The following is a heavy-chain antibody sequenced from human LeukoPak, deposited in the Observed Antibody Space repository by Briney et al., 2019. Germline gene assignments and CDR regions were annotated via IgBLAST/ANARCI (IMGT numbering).Heavy chain of an antibody. CDR3: ARGSEWRRNWFDP. J-gene: IGHJ5*02. D-gene: IGHD2-8*01. Sequence: KTSETLSLTCTVSGGSISSSSYYWGWIRQPPGKGLEWIGSIYYSGSTYYNTSLKSRVTISVDTSKNQFSLKLSSVTAADTAVYYCARGSEWRRNWFDPWGQGTLVTVSS. CDR2: IYYSGST. CDR1: GGSISSSSYY. V-gene: IGHV4-39*07.